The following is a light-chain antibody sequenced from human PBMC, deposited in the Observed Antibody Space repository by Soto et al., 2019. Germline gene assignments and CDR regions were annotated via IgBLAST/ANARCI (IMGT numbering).Light chain of an antibody. Sequence: QSALTQPASVSGSPGQSITISCTGTSSDIGGYRYVSWYQQHPGKAPNLMIHEVSNRPSGVSSRFSGSKSGNTASLTIFGLQAEDEADYYCSSYASTNTLIFGGGTKLTVL. CDR1: SSDIGGYRY. V-gene: IGLV2-14*03. CDR2: EVS. CDR3: SSYASTNTLI. J-gene: IGLJ2*01.